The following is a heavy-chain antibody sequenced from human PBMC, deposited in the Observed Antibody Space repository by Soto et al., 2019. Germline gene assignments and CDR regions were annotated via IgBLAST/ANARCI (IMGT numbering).Heavy chain of an antibody. D-gene: IGHD6-13*01. CDR1: GGPINSPDYY. CDR3: ARGISKYSSWYEPHTWFDA. CDR2: LYFNGGT. J-gene: IGHJ5*02. V-gene: IGHV4-30-4*01. Sequence: QVQLQESGPGLVKPSQTLSLTCNVSGGPINSPDYYWSWLRQSPGKGLEWIGYLYFNGGTQYNPSLRTPVSMSLDTSKKHFSLTMRSVTAADTAVYYCARGISKYSSWYEPHTWFDAWGQGALVTVSS.